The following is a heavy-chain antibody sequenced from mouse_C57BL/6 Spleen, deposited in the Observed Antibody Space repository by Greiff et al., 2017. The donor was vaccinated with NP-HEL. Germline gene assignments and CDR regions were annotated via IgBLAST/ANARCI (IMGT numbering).Heavy chain of an antibody. V-gene: IGHV6-3*01. D-gene: IGHD2-2*01. CDR2: IRLKSDNYAT. Sequence: EVKLEESGGGLVQPGGSMKLSCVASGFTFSNYWMNWVRQSPEKGLEWVAQIRLKSDNYATHYAESVKGRFTISRDDSKSSVYLQMNNLRAEDTGIYYCTGPYGCDALDYWGQGTTLTVSS. J-gene: IGHJ2*01. CDR3: TGPYGCDALDY. CDR1: GFTFSNYW.